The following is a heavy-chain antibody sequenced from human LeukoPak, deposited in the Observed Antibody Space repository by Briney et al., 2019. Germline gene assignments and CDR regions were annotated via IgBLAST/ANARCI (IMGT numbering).Heavy chain of an antibody. D-gene: IGHD5-12*01. J-gene: IGHJ5*02. CDR1: GYRFTSYW. CDR2: IDPSDSYT. V-gene: IGHV5-10-1*01. CDR3: ARQYSGYDSWFDP. Sequence: GESPKISCKGSGYRFTSYWISWVRQMPGKGLEWLGRIDPSDSYTNYSPSFQGHVTISADKSISTAYLQWSSLKASDTAMYYCARQYSGYDSWFDPWGQGTLVSVS.